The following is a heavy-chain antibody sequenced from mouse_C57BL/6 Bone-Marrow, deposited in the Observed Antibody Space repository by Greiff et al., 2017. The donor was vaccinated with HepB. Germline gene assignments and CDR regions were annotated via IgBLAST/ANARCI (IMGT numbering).Heavy chain of an antibody. CDR1: GYSFTGYF. CDR3: ARGNYYGSSLYYFDY. J-gene: IGHJ2*01. D-gene: IGHD1-1*01. Sequence: VQLQQSGPELVKPGDSVKISCKASGYSFTGYFMNWVMQSHGKSLEWIGRINPYNGDTFYNQKFKGKATLTVDKSSSTAHMELRSLTSEDSAVYYCARGNYYGSSLYYFDYWGQGTTLTVSS. CDR2: INPYNGDT. V-gene: IGHV1-20*01.